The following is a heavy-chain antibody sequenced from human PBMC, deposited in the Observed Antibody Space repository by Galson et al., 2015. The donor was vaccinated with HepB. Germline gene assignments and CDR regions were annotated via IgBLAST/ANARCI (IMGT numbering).Heavy chain of an antibody. D-gene: IGHD3-10*01. V-gene: IGHV3-73*01. CDR1: GFTFSGSA. J-gene: IGHJ4*02. CDR3: TSRPYYYGSGSTPDY. Sequence: SLRLSCAASGFTFSGSAMHWVRQASGKGLEWVGRIRSKANSYATAYAASVKGRFTISRDDSKNTAYLQMNSLKTEDTAVYYCTSRPYYYGSGSTPDYWGQGTLVTVSS. CDR2: IRSKANSYAT.